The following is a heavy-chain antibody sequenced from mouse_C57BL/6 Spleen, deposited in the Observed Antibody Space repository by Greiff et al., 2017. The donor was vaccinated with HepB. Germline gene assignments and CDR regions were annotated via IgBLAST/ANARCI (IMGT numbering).Heavy chain of an antibody. CDR3: ARGITTVDD. Sequence: VQLQQSGPELVKPGASVKISCKASGYTFTDYYMNWVKQSHGKSLEWIGDINPNNGGTSYNQKFKGKATLTVDKSSSTAYMELRSLTSEDSAVYYCARGITTVDDWGQGTTLTVSS. CDR1: GYTFTDYY. CDR2: INPNNGGT. D-gene: IGHD1-1*01. J-gene: IGHJ2*01. V-gene: IGHV1-26*01.